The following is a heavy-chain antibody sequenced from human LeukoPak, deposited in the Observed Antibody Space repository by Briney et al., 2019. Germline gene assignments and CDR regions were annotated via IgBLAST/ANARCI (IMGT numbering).Heavy chain of an antibody. Sequence: GASVKVSCKASGYTFTSYYMHWVRQAPGQGVEWMGIIYPSGGNTSYAQKFQGRVTMTTDTSTSTVYMELSSLRSEDTAVYYCARDVSDCSGGSCYSYFDYWGQGTLVAVSS. CDR3: ARDVSDCSGGSCYSYFDY. V-gene: IGHV1-46*01. D-gene: IGHD2-15*01. CDR1: GYTFTSYY. CDR2: IYPSGGNT. J-gene: IGHJ4*02.